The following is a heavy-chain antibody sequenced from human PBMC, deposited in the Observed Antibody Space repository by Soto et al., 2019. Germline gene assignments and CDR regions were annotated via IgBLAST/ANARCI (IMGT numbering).Heavy chain of an antibody. CDR2: IIPSLNMA. CDR1: GDTFTSYT. J-gene: IGHJ4*02. CDR3: ATGLVPRFFES. Sequence: QVQLVQSGAEVRKPGSSVRVSCRTSGDTFTSYTINWVRQGPGQGLEWMGRIIPSLNMANYAQKFQGSVTFTADKSTSTAYMDLSSLRSEDTAVYFFATGLVPRFFESWGQGTPVTVSS. V-gene: IGHV1-69*02. D-gene: IGHD6-6*01.